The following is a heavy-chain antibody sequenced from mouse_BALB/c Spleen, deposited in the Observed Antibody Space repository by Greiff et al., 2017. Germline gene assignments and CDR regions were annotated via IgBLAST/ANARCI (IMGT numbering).Heavy chain of an antibody. CDR1: GFTFSSYA. D-gene: IGHD1-1*01. CDR2: ISSGGST. CDR3: ARRGYYYGSSPSYWYFDV. V-gene: IGHV5-6-5*01. J-gene: IGHJ1*01. Sequence: EVKVVESGGGLVKPGGSLKLSCAASGFTFSSYAMSWVRQTPEKRLEWVASISSGGSTYYPDSVKGRFTISRDNARNILYLQMSSLRSEDTAMYYCARRGYYYGSSPSYWYFDVWGAGTTVTVSS.